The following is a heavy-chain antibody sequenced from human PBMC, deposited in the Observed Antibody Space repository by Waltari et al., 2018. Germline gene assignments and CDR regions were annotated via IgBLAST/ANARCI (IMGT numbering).Heavy chain of an antibody. J-gene: IGHJ4*02. D-gene: IGHD1-26*01. V-gene: IGHV3-74*01. Sequence: EVELVESGGGLVQPGGSLRISCEGSGFTFSDYWVHWVRQGPGNGLEWVARINMDGSTRNYADSVQGRFTISRDNARNTLYLQMNSLRVEDTAVYYCARAGSYRFDYWGQGTLVTVSS. CDR1: GFTFSDYW. CDR3: ARAGSYRFDY. CDR2: INMDGSTR.